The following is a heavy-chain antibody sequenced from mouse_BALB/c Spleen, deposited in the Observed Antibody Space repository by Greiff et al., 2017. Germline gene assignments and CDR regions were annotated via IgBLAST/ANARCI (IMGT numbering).Heavy chain of an antibody. CDR3: ARGSGYDAMDY. Sequence: QVQLQQSGAELVRPGVSVKISCKGSGYTFPDYAMHWVKQSHAKSLEWIGVISTYYGDASYNQKFKGKATMTVDKSSSTAYMELARLTSEDSAIYYCARGSGYDAMDYWGQGTSVTVSS. J-gene: IGHJ4*01. V-gene: IGHV1S137*01. D-gene: IGHD3-1*01. CDR1: GYTFPDYA. CDR2: ISTYYGDA.